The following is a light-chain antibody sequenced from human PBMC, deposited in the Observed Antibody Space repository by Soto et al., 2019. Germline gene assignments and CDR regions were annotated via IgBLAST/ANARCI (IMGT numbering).Light chain of an antibody. CDR3: SSYTTSNTQV. Sequence: QSALTQPASVSGSPGQSITISCTGTSSDVGTYNYVSWYQHRPGKAPKLMIYDVSYRPSGVSNRFSGSKSANTASLTISGLQSEEEADYYCSSYTTSNTQVLGGGTKLPVL. CDR1: SSDVGTYNY. J-gene: IGLJ3*02. CDR2: DVS. V-gene: IGLV2-14*01.